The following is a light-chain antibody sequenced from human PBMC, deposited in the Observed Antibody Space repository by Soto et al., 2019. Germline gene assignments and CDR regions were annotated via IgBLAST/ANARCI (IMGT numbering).Light chain of an antibody. Sequence: EIVLTQSPSTLTLSPGERATLHCSASQSVSSNLAWYQQKPGQAPRLLIYGASTRATGIPARFSGSGSGTEFNLTISSLQSEDFAVYCSQQYNNWPRTSGQSAKADIK. CDR2: GAS. V-gene: IGKV3-15*01. CDR3: QQYNNWPRT. J-gene: IGKJ1*01. CDR1: QSVSSN.